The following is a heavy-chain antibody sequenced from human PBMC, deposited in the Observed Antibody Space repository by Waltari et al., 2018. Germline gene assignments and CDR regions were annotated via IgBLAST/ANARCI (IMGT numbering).Heavy chain of an antibody. D-gene: IGHD3-22*01. CDR1: GGSISSSSYY. Sequence: QLQLQESGPGLVKPSETLSLTCTVPGGSISSSSYYWGWIRHPPGKGLEWIGSIYYSGSTYYNPSLKSRVTISVDTSKNQFSLKLSSVTAADTAVYYCARHNVGDSSGYYHPFDYWGQGTLVTVSS. V-gene: IGHV4-39*01. J-gene: IGHJ4*02. CDR3: ARHNVGDSSGYYHPFDY. CDR2: IYYSGST.